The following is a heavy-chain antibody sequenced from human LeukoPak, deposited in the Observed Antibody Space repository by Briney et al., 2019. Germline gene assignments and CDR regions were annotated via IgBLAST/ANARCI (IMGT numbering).Heavy chain of an antibody. CDR1: GYTFTNYA. V-gene: IGHV1-3*01. CDR3: ARYYGSGSYDY. CDR2: INAGNGNT. J-gene: IGHJ4*02. D-gene: IGHD3-10*01. Sequence: ASVKVSCKASGYTFTNYALHWVRQAPGQRLEWMGWINAGNGNTKYSQKFQGRVTITRDTSASTAYMKLSSLRSEDTAVYYCARYYGSGSYDYWGQGTLVTVSS.